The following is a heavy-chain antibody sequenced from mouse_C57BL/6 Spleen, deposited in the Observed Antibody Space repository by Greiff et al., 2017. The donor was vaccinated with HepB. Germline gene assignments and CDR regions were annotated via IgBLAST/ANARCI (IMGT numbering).Heavy chain of an antibody. CDR1: GYTFTSYW. CDR2: IDPSARYT. Sequence: QVQLQQPGAELVKPGASVKLSCKASGYTFTSYWMQWVKQRPGQGLEWIGEIDPSARYTNYNQKFKGKATLTVDTSSSTAYMQLSSLTSEDSAVYYCARPNYYGSSQAWFAYWGQGTLVTVSA. J-gene: IGHJ3*01. CDR3: ARPNYYGSSQAWFAY. D-gene: IGHD1-1*01. V-gene: IGHV1-50*01.